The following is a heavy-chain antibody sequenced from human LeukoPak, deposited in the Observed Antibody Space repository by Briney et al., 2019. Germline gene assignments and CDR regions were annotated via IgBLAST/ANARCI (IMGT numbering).Heavy chain of an antibody. Sequence: GGSLRLSCAASGFTVSSNYMSWVRQAPGKGLEWVSVIYSGGSTYYADFVKGRFAISRDNSKNTLYLQMNSLRAEDTAVYYCARGYSGYDFFFDYWGQGTLVTVSS. CDR2: IYSGGST. CDR3: ARGYSGYDFFFDY. J-gene: IGHJ4*02. V-gene: IGHV3-53*01. CDR1: GFTVSSNY. D-gene: IGHD5-12*01.